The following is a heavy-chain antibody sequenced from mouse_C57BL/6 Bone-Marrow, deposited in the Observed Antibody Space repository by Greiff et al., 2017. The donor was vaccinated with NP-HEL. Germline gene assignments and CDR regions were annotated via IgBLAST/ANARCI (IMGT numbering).Heavy chain of an antibody. CDR3: ARGAY. CDR2: IYPGDGDT. CDR1: GYEFSNYW. V-gene: IGHV1-80*01. Sequence: QVQLQQSGAELVKPGASVTISCKASGYEFSNYWMNWVKQRPGKGLEWIGQIYPGDGDTNYNGKFKDQATLTPDKSSSTAYMQPSRRTSEDSAVDFCARGAYWGQGTLVTVSA. J-gene: IGHJ3*01.